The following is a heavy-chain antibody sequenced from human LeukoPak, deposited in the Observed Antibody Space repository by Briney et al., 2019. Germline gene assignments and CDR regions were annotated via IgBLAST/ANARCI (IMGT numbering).Heavy chain of an antibody. CDR1: GFTFSSYG. CDR2: ISGSGGST. J-gene: IGHJ5*02. V-gene: IGHV3-23*01. CDR3: AKGGVVVAAIDP. D-gene: IGHD2-15*01. Sequence: GGTLRLSCAASGFTFSSYGMSWVRQAPGKGLEWVSAISGSGGSTYYADSVKGRFTISRDNSKNTLYLQMNSLRAEDTAVYYCAKGGVVVAAIDPWGQGTLVTVSS.